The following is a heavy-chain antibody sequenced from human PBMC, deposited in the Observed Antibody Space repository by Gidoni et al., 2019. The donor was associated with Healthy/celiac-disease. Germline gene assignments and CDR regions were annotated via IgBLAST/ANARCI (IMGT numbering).Heavy chain of an antibody. CDR2: ISSSGSTI. CDR1: GFTFSIYE. V-gene: IGHV3-48*03. D-gene: IGHD6-19*01. CDR3: ASVGLDYFDY. J-gene: IGHJ4*02. Sequence: EVKLVESGGGLVQPGGTVSTSCTASGFTFSIYEMNWVRQALGKGLEWVSYISSSGSTIYYADSVECRVTISSDNAKNSLYLQMNSLRAEATAVYYCASVGLDYFDYWGQGTLVTVSS.